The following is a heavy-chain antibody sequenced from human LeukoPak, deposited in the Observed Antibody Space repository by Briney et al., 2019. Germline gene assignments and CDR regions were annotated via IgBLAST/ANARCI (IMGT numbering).Heavy chain of an antibody. CDR1: GGSVSSGSYY. Sequence: SETLPLTCTVSGGSVSSGSYYWSWFRQPPGKGLEWIGYIYYSGSTNYNPSLKSRVTISVDTSKNQFSLKLSSVTAADTAVYYCARDRRGSSGWYLEDYYYYGMDVWGQGTTVTVSS. CDR2: IYYSGST. D-gene: IGHD6-19*01. J-gene: IGHJ6*02. V-gene: IGHV4-61*01. CDR3: ARDRRGSSGWYLEDYYYYGMDV.